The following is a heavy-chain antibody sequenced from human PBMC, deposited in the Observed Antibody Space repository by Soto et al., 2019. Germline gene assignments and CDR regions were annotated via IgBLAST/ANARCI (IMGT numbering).Heavy chain of an antibody. CDR1: GFTFSSYA. D-gene: IGHD6-13*01. V-gene: IGHV3-23*01. CDR3: ASRIAAAGTFYY. J-gene: IGHJ4*02. Sequence: GGSLRLSCAASGFTFSSYAMSWVRQAPGKGLEWVSAISGSGGSTYYADSVKGRFTISRDNSKNTLYLQMNSLRAEDTAVYYCASRIAAAGTFYYWGQGTLVTVSS. CDR2: ISGSGGST.